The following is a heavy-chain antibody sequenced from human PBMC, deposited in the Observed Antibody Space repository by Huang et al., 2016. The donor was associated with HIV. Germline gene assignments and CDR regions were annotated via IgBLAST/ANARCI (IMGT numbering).Heavy chain of an antibody. J-gene: IGHJ3*01. V-gene: IGHV4-39*02. CDR1: GDSVDSSYSY. CDR2: IYCNGNT. Sequence: QVQLQESGQGLVKPSDNLSLTCIVSGDSVDSSYSYWGWVRQPPGNGLEWRGSIYCNGNTYYNKYLKSRMTISVDTSKNHFSLILKTVTAAYTAVYYCSRGPSTPATELWGQGTMVTVSS. CDR3: SRGPSTPATEL. D-gene: IGHD1-1*01.